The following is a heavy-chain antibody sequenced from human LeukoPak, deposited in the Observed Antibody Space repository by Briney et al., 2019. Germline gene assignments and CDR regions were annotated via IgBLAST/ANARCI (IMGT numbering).Heavy chain of an antibody. CDR3: ARDGRQLLFENRFDP. D-gene: IGHD2-2*01. Sequence: SETLSLTCTVSGGSISSYYWSWIRQPAGKGLEWIGRIYTSGSTNYNPSLKSRVTMSVDTSKNQFSLKLSSVTAADTAVYYCARDGRQLLFENRFDPWGQGTLVTVSS. V-gene: IGHV4-4*07. J-gene: IGHJ5*02. CDR1: GGSISSYY. CDR2: IYTSGST.